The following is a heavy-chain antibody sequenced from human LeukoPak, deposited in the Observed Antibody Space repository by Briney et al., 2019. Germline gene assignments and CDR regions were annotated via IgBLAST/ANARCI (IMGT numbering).Heavy chain of an antibody. CDR3: ARGKLLWFGELSNGMDV. V-gene: IGHV1-8*01. CDR2: MNPNSGNT. J-gene: IGHJ6*02. Sequence: GASVKVSCKASGYTFTSYDISWVRQATGQGLEWMGWMNPNSGNTGYAQKFQGRVTMTRNTSISTAYMELSSLRSEDTAVYYCARGKLLWFGELSNGMDVWGQGTTVTVSS. CDR1: GYTFTSYD. D-gene: IGHD3-10*01.